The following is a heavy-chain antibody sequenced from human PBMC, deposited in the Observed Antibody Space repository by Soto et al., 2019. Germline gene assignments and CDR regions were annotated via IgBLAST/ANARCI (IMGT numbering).Heavy chain of an antibody. CDR1: GFTFSNYA. CDR2: ISGGGGSI. Sequence: EVQLLESGGALVQPGGSLRLSCAASGFTFSNYAMTWVRQAPGKGLEWVSAISGGGGSIYYADSVRGRFTISRDNSKKTLYLQMDSLRAEDTAVYYCAKWRSSASSSLGFDYWGQGTLVTVSS. J-gene: IGHJ4*02. CDR3: AKWRSSASSSLGFDY. D-gene: IGHD2-2*01. V-gene: IGHV3-23*01.